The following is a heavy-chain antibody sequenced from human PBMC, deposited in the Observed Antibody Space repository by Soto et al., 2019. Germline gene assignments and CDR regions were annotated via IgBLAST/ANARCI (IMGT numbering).Heavy chain of an antibody. V-gene: IGHV1-69*01. CDR3: ARIRYFDRTTHYYGMDV. CDR1: GGTFSNFA. D-gene: IGHD3-9*01. J-gene: IGHJ6*02. CDR2: IIPVFGSA. Sequence: QVQLVQSGAEVKKPGSPVKLSCEASGGTFSNFAVSWVRQAPGQGLEWMGGIIPVFGSANYAQKFQGRVRITAAESTNTAYLELPSLRSEDMAVYYCARIRYFDRTTHYYGMDVWGQGTTVSVS.